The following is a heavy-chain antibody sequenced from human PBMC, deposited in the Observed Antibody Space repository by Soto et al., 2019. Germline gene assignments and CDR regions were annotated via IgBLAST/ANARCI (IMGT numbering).Heavy chain of an antibody. CDR3: ARAQLPYYYGMDV. V-gene: IGHV4-30-4*01. CDR1: GGSISSGDYY. J-gene: IGHJ6*02. D-gene: IGHD1-1*01. Sequence: QVQLQESGPGLVKPSQTLSLTCTVSGGSISSGDYYWSWIRQPPGKGLEWIGYIYYSGSTYYNPSLKRRVNIPVDTSKNQFSLKLSSVTAADTAVYYCARAQLPYYYGMDVWGQGTTVTVSS. CDR2: IYYSGST.